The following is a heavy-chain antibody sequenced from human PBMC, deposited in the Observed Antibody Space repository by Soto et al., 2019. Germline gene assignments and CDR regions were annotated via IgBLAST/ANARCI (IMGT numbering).Heavy chain of an antibody. V-gene: IGHV4-59*01. Sequence: SETLSLTCTVSGGSISSYYWSWIRQPPGKGLEWIGYIYYSGSTNYNPSLKSRVTISVDTSKNQFSLKLSSVTAADTAVYYCARRAVSYYCYYMEVWRKGTTVTVSS. D-gene: IGHD6-19*01. CDR2: IYYSGST. CDR3: ARRAVSYYCYYMEV. J-gene: IGHJ6*03. CDR1: GGSISSYY.